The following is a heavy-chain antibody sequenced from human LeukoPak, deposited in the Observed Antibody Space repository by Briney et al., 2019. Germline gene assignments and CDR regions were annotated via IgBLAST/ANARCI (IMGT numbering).Heavy chain of an antibody. V-gene: IGHV3-23*01. Sequence: GGSLRLSCAASGFTFSSYAMSWVRQAPGKGLEWVSAISGSGGSTYYADSVKGRFTISRDNAKNSLYLQMNSLRAEDAALYYCAKDNAAGSYFDYWGQGTLVTVSS. CDR1: GFTFSSYA. CDR2: ISGSGGST. CDR3: AKDNAAGSYFDY. J-gene: IGHJ4*02. D-gene: IGHD6-19*01.